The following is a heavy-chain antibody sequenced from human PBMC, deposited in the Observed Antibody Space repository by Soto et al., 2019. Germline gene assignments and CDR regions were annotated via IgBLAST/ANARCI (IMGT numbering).Heavy chain of an antibody. V-gene: IGHV4-59*01. D-gene: IGHD6-6*01. Sequence: SETLSLTCTVSGGCISSYYWSWIRQPPGKGLEWIGYIYYSGSTNYNPSLKSRVTISVDTSKNQFSLKLSSVTAADTAVYYCATSIAGKDGYFDYWGQGTLVTVSS. CDR2: IYYSGST. CDR1: GGCISSYY. CDR3: ATSIAGKDGYFDY. J-gene: IGHJ4*02.